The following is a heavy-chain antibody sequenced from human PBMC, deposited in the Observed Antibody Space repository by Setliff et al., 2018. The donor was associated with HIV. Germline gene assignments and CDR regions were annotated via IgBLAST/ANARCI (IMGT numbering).Heavy chain of an antibody. CDR2: IHPIFGTT. Sequence: SVPVSCKASGGTFSTYITAWVRQAPGQGLEWMGGIHPIFGTTNYARDFMGRVSITADESTNTAYMELSSLRSDDSAIYYCARGIPRGTVFGVVGYFDYWGQGTPVTVSS. CDR3: ARGIPRGTVFGVVGYFDY. J-gene: IGHJ4*02. CDR1: GGTFSTYI. V-gene: IGHV1-69*13. D-gene: IGHD3-3*01.